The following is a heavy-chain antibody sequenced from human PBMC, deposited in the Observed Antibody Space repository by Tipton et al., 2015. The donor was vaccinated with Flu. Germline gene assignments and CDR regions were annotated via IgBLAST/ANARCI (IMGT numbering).Heavy chain of an antibody. J-gene: IGHJ4*02. Sequence: SLRLSCATSGFNFSNFVMTWVRQAPGKGLEWVSAITASGFSIDYADSVKGRFTISRDNSKDTVSLQMISLSAEDTAVYYCASIRTPYCSGTSCYSGNYWGQGTLVTVSS. CDR3: ASIRTPYCSGTSCYSGNY. D-gene: IGHD2-2*01. CDR1: GFNFSNFV. V-gene: IGHV3-23*01. CDR2: ITASGFSI.